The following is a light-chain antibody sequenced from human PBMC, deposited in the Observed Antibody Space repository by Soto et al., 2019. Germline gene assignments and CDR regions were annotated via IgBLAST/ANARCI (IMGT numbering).Light chain of an antibody. CDR3: QQTNNFPYT. Sequence: DIQMTQSPSSVSASVGDRVTITCRASHVISSWLAWYQQKPGKAPKLLIYAASRFQSGVPSRFSVSESGADFTLTISSLQTEDVATYYCQQTNNFPYTFGEGTKLVIK. CDR1: HVISSW. CDR2: AAS. J-gene: IGKJ2*01. V-gene: IGKV1-12*01.